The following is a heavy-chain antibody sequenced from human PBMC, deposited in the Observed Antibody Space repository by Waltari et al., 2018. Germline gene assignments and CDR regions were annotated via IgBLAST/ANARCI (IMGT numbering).Heavy chain of an antibody. V-gene: IGHV3-23*03. D-gene: IGHD3-10*01. CDR3: ATALGDRSSASRAFDI. J-gene: IGHJ3*02. Sequence: DVQVWESGGDFVKPGGSLRLSCAASGFTFSDYGMSWVRRVPGKGLEWVSVISSAGRTKHADSVKGRFTISTDNSKKTVFLELSSLRSEDTAVYYCATALGDRSSASRAFDIWGLGTMITVSS. CDR2: ISSAGRT. CDR1: GFTFSDYG.